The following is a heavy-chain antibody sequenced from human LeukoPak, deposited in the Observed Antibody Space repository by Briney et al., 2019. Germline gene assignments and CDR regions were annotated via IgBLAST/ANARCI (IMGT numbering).Heavy chain of an antibody. D-gene: IGHD2-15*01. CDR2: ISWNSGSI. Sequence: PGRSLRLSCAASGFTFDDYAMHWVRQAPGKGLEWVSGISWNSGSIGYADSVKGRFTISRDNAKNSPYLQMNSLRAEDMALYYCAKESTSYCSGGSCYSGYMDVWGKGTTVTVSS. J-gene: IGHJ6*03. V-gene: IGHV3-9*03. CDR3: AKESTSYCSGGSCYSGYMDV. CDR1: GFTFDDYA.